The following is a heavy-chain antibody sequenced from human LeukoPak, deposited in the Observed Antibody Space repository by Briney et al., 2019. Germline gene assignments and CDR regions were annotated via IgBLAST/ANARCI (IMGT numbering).Heavy chain of an antibody. CDR2: IYTSGST. CDR1: GGSISSYY. J-gene: IGHJ4*02. V-gene: IGHV4-4*07. Sequence: PSETLSLTCTVSGGSISSYYWSWIRQPAGKGLEWIGRIYTSGSTNYNPSLKSRVTMSLDTSKNQFSLKLSSVTAADTAVYYCASGYSSGWYFGLFDYWGQGTLVTVSS. CDR3: ASGYSSGWYFGLFDY. D-gene: IGHD6-19*01.